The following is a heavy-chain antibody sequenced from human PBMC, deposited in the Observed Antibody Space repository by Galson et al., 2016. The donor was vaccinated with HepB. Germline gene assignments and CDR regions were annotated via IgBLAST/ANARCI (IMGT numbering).Heavy chain of an antibody. J-gene: IGHJ4*02. CDR2: IYYSWST. Sequence: SETLSLTCTVSGGSISSSSYYWGWIRQPPGKGLEWFGSIYYSWSTYYHPSLKSPVSMSTDTSPNRLSLKLRSVTAADTAFYYCARPISGTPLSDFDYWGQGILVTVSS. CDR1: GGSISSSSYY. D-gene: IGHD1-20*01. V-gene: IGHV4-39*02. CDR3: ARPISGTPLSDFDY.